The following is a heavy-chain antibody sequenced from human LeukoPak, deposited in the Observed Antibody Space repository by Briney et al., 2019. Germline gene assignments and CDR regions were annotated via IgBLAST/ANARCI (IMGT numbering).Heavy chain of an antibody. J-gene: IGHJ4*02. CDR2: INRSGST. Sequence: KPSETLSLTCAIYGGSFSGYYWSWIRQPPGRGLEWIGDINRSGSTTYNPSLKTRVTMSVDTSRNQFSLRLSSVTAADTAVYYCARAGLETYYGKSYFDYWGQGTLVTVSS. D-gene: IGHD3-10*01. CDR1: GGSFSGYY. V-gene: IGHV4-34*01. CDR3: ARAGLETYYGKSYFDY.